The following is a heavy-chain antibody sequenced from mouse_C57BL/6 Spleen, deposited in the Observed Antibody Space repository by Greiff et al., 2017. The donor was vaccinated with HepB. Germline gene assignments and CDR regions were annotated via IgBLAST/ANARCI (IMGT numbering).Heavy chain of an antibody. Sequence: DVQLQESEGGLVQPGRSMKLSCTASGFTFSDYYMAWVRQVPEKGLEWVANINYDGSSTYYLDSLKSRFIISRDNAKNILYLQMSSLKSEDTATYYCARDDRSMDYWGQGTSVTVSS. D-gene: IGHD3-2*01. CDR3: ARDDRSMDY. J-gene: IGHJ4*01. CDR2: INYDGSST. V-gene: IGHV5-16*01. CDR1: GFTFSDYY.